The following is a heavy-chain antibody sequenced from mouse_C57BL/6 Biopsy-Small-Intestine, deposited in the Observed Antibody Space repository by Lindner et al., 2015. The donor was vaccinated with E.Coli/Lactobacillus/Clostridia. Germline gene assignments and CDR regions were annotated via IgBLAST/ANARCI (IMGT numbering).Heavy chain of an antibody. D-gene: IGHD1-1*01. Sequence: VQLQESGPELVKPGDSVKISCKASGYSFTGYFMNWVMQSHGKSLEWIGRINPYNGGTFYNQKFKGKATLTVDKSSSTAHMELRSLTSEDSAVYYCATRGPDYGSSSWFAYWGQGTLVTVSA. CDR2: INPYNGGT. J-gene: IGHJ3*01. V-gene: IGHV1-20*01. CDR1: GYSFTGYF. CDR3: ATRGPDYGSSSWFAY.